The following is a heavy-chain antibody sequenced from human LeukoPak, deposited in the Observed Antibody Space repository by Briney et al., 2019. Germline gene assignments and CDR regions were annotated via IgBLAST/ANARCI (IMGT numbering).Heavy chain of an antibody. CDR2: INSDGSST. V-gene: IGHV3-74*01. J-gene: IGHJ3*02. Sequence: GGSLRLSCAASGFTFSSYWMHWVRQAPGKGLVWVSRINSDGSSTSYADSVKGRFTISRDTAKNTLYLQMNSLRAEDTAMYYCARGKGYYSNDAFDIWGQGTMVTVSS. CDR3: ARGKGYYSNDAFDI. D-gene: IGHD3-22*01. CDR1: GFTFSSYW.